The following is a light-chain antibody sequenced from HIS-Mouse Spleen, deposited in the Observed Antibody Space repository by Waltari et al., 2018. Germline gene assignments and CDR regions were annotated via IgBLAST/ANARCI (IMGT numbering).Light chain of an antibody. CDR2: RDN. CDR1: SSNIGSNY. J-gene: IGLJ2*01. V-gene: IGLV1-47*01. Sequence: QSVLTQPPSASGTPGQRVTFSCSGSSSNIGSNYVYWYQQLPGTAHKLLNYRDNQRPSGAPDRFSGSKSGTSASLAISGLRSEDEADYYCAAWDDSLSGVFGGGTKLTVL. CDR3: AAWDDSLSGV.